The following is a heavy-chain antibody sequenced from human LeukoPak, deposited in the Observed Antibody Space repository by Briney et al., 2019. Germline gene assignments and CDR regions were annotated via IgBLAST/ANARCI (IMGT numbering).Heavy chain of an antibody. CDR3: ARDHLLAVAGFFDY. CDR1: GYSLSSGYY. D-gene: IGHD6-19*01. V-gene: IGHV4-38-2*02. CDR2: IYHSGST. Sequence: SETLSLTCAVSGYSLSSGYYWGWIRQPPGKGLEWIGSIYHSGSTYYNPSLKSRVTISVDTSKNQFSLKLSSVTAADTAVYYCARDHLLAVAGFFDYRGQGTLVTVSS. J-gene: IGHJ4*02.